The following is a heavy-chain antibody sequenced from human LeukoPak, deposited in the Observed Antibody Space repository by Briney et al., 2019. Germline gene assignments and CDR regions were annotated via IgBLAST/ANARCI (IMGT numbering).Heavy chain of an antibody. D-gene: IGHD1-14*01. CDR2: IYYSGST. V-gene: IGHV4-59*01. CDR3: ARALLTVGFDP. CDR1: GGSISSYY. Sequence: SETLSLTCTVSGGSISSYYWSWIRQPPGKGLEWIGYIYYSGSTNYNPSLKSRVTISVDTSKNQFSLKLSSATAADTAVYYCARALLTVGFDPWGQGTLVTVSS. J-gene: IGHJ5*02.